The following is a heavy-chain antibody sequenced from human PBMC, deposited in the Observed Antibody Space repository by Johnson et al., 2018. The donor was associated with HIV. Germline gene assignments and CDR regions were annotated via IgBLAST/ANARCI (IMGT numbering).Heavy chain of an antibody. Sequence: DVQLVESGGGLIQPGGSLRLSCAASGFTVSSNYMSWVRQAPGKGLEWGSVIYSGGSTYYADSVKGRYTTSSDNSKNTLYLQMNSLRAGDTAVYYCAIDSYYYDSSGYYYHAFDIWGQGTMVTVSS. CDR1: GFTVSSNY. J-gene: IGHJ3*02. CDR2: IYSGGST. D-gene: IGHD3-22*01. CDR3: AIDSYYYDSSGYYYHAFDI. V-gene: IGHV3-53*01.